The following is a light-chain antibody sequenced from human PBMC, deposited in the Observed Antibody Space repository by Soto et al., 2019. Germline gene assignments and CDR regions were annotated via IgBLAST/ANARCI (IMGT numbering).Light chain of an antibody. CDR2: DAS. CDR1: QSYSSW. J-gene: IGKJ2*01. Sequence: DIQMTQSPSTLSASVGDRVTITCRASQSYSSWLAWYQQKPGKAPKLLIHDASTLESGVPSRFSGSGSRTEFTLTISSLQPDDSATYYCQQYNSYPLYTFGQGTKLEIK. V-gene: IGKV1-5*01. CDR3: QQYNSYPLYT.